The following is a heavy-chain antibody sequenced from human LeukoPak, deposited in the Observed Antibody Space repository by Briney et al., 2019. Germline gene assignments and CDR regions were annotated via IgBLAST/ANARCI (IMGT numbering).Heavy chain of an antibody. CDR1: GYSFTSYW. CDR2: IYPGDSDT. Sequence: GESLKISCKGSGYSFTSYWIGWVRQMPGKGLEWMGIIYPGDSDTRYSPSFQGQVTISADKSISTAYLQWSSLKASDTAMYYCARQSSSSTSCYVGGYYYYGMDVWGKGTTVTVSS. J-gene: IGHJ6*04. CDR3: ARQSSSSTSCYVGGYYYYGMDV. D-gene: IGHD2-2*01. V-gene: IGHV5-51*01.